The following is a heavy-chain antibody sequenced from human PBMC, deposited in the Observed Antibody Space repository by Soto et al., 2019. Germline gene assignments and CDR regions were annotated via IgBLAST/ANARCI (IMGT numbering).Heavy chain of an antibody. J-gene: IGHJ5*02. D-gene: IGHD6-6*01. V-gene: IGHV4-30-4*01. CDR3: AREHFFTQAARPELLQETYNWFDP. CDR2: IYYSGST. CDR1: GGSISSGDYY. Sequence: PSETLSLTCTVSGGSISSGDYYWSWIRQPPGKGLEWIGYIYYSGSTYYNPSLKSRVTISVDTSKNQFSLKLSSVTAADTAAYYCAREHFFTQAARPELLQETYNWFDPWGQGTLVTVSS.